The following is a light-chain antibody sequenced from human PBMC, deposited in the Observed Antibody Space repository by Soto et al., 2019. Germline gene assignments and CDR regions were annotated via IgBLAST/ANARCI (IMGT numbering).Light chain of an antibody. Sequence: EIVLTQSPGTLSLSPGERATLSCMASQTVSRMYLSWFQQKPGQAPRLLIYGTSTRATGIPVRFSGSGSGTDFTLTISSLQPEDFAVYFCHQDFNLPWKFGQGTKVDIK. CDR3: HQDFNLPWK. V-gene: IGKV3D-7*01. J-gene: IGKJ1*01. CDR2: GTS. CDR1: QTVSRMY.